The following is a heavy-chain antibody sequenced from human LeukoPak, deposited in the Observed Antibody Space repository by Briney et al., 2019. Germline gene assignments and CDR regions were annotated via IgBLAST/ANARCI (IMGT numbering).Heavy chain of an antibody. CDR2: IYPGDSDT. CDR3: ARPAYCGGDCYVAHHFDY. D-gene: IGHD2-21*02. CDR1: GYSFTSYW. J-gene: IGHJ4*02. Sequence: GESLKISCKGSGYSFTSYWIGWVRQMPGKGLEWMGIIYPGDSDTRYSPSFQGQVTISADKSISTAYLEWSSLKASDTAMYYCARPAYCGGDCYVAHHFDYWGQGTLVTVSS. V-gene: IGHV5-51*01.